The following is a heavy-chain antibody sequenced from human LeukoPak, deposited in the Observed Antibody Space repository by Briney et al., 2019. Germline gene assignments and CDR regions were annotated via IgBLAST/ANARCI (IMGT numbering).Heavy chain of an antibody. D-gene: IGHD3-22*01. Sequence: PGGSLRLSCAASGFTFSSYWMSWVRQAPGKGLEWVANIKQDGSEKYYVDSVKGRFTISRDNAKNSLYLQMNSLRAEDTAVYYCARGGHRGSGYYEVGDDYWGQGTLVTVSS. J-gene: IGHJ4*02. CDR3: ARGGHRGSGYYEVGDDY. CDR1: GFTFSSYW. CDR2: IKQDGSEK. V-gene: IGHV3-7*01.